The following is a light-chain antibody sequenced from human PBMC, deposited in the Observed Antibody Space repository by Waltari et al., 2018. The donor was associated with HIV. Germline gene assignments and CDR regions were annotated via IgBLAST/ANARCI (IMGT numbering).Light chain of an antibody. CDR2: GAS. Sequence: EIVMTQSPATLSVSPGARAALSCRASQSVSSNVAWYQQRPGHAPKLLIYGASTTATGIPGRFSGSGSVTEFTLTISSLQSEDFAVYYCQQYNNWPPYTFGQGTKLEI. CDR3: QQYNNWPPYT. J-gene: IGKJ2*01. V-gene: IGKV3-15*01. CDR1: QSVSSN.